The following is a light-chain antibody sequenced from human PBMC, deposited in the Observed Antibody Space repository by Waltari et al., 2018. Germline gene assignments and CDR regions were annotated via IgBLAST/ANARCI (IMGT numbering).Light chain of an antibody. CDR3: QQYSKWPIT. V-gene: IGKV3D-15*01. J-gene: IGKJ5*01. Sequence: EIMLTQSPATLSVSPGERVTLSCRASQSVITKLGWYQQKAGQAPSLLIYGASTRATGIPARFSGSESGTEFTLTISSLESEDFAVYYCQQYSKWPITFGKGTRLEIK. CDR2: GAS. CDR1: QSVITK.